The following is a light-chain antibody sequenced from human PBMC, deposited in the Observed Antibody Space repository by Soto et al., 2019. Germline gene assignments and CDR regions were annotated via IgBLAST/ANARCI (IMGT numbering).Light chain of an antibody. CDR1: SSDVGGYDY. Sequence: SAVTQPASVSGSPGQSITISCTGTSSDVGGYDYVSWYQQYPGKAPRLIIYEVNNRPSGVSDRFSGSKSGNTASLTISGLRAEDEGDYFCSSFTGTSALILFGGGTKLTVL. V-gene: IGLV2-14*01. J-gene: IGLJ2*01. CDR2: EVN. CDR3: SSFTGTSALIL.